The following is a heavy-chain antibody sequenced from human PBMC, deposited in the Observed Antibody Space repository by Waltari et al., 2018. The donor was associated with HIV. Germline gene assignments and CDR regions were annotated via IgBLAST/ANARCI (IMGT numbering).Heavy chain of an antibody. CDR2: TSTYNLNT. CDR1: GYPFTQYG. CDR3: AREGFCRGGSCYSGAVDI. Sequence: HVQLVQSGTEVKKPGASVKVSCKASGYPFTQYGISWVRQAPGQGLEWMGWTSTYNLNTNYAQKFQGRITLTRDTSTSTVYMELMSLTSDDTAVYYCAREGFCRGGSCYSGAVDIWGQGTLVTVSS. V-gene: IGHV1-18*04. J-gene: IGHJ3*02. D-gene: IGHD2-15*01.